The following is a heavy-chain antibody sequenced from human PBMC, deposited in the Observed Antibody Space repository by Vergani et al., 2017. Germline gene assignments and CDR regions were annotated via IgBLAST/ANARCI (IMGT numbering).Heavy chain of an antibody. J-gene: IGHJ4*02. V-gene: IGHV4-59*01. CDR3: AREGDGYPNRQLDY. CDR1: GGSISSYY. Sequence: QVQLQESGPGLVKPSQTLSLTCTVSGGSISSYYWSWIRQPPGKGLEWIGYIYYSGSTNYNPSLKSRVTISVDTSKNQFSLKLGSVTAADTAVYYCAREGDGYPNRQLDYWGQGTLVTVSS. D-gene: IGHD5-24*01. CDR2: IYYSGST.